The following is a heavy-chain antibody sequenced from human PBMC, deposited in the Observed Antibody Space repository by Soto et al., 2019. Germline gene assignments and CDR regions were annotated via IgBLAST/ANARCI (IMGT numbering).Heavy chain of an antibody. J-gene: IGHJ4*02. CDR2: ISESGGST. Sequence: HPGGSLRLSCAASGFSFSDYAMSWVRQAPGKWLEWVSVISESGGSTHYADSVRGRFTVSRDNSKNSLSLRMNSLRDEDTAVYFCAKRSPYSSGWYSPIFDYWGQGALVTVSS. D-gene: IGHD6-13*01. V-gene: IGHV3-23*01. CDR1: GFSFSDYA. CDR3: AKRSPYSSGWYSPIFDY.